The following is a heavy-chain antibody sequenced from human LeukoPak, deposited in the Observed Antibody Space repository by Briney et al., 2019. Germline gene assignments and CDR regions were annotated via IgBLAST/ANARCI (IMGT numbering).Heavy chain of an antibody. CDR3: ARGGGYYGSGSLHYYYYGMEV. Sequence: PGGSLRLSCAASGFTFSSYEMNWVRQAPGKGLEWVSYISSSGNTIYYADSVKGRFTISRDNAKNSLYLQMNSLRAEDTAVYYCARGGGYYGSGSLHYYYYGMEVWGQGTTVTVSS. CDR2: ISSSGNTI. V-gene: IGHV3-48*03. J-gene: IGHJ6*02. CDR1: GFTFSSYE. D-gene: IGHD3-10*01.